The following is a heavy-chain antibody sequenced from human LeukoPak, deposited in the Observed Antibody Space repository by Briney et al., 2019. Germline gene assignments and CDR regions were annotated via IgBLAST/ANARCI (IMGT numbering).Heavy chain of an antibody. CDR2: INPSGGST. V-gene: IGHV1-46*01. CDR3: ARDVRYFDWLHEPYFDY. D-gene: IGHD3-9*01. CDR1: GYTFTSYY. Sequence: ASVKVSCKASGYTFTSYYLHWVRQAPGQGLGWMGIINPSGGSTSYAQKFQGRVTMTRDMSTSTVYMELSSLRSEDTAVYYCARDVRYFDWLHEPYFDYWGQGTLVTVSS. J-gene: IGHJ4*02.